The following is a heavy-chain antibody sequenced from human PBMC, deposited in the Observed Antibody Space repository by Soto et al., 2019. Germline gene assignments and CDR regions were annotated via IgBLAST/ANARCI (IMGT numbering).Heavy chain of an antibody. D-gene: IGHD4-17*01. CDR3: AKDPNGDYVGAFDI. CDR2: ISASGGRT. CDR1: GFSFSSYA. V-gene: IGHV3-23*01. J-gene: IGHJ3*02. Sequence: GGSLRLSCAASGFSFSSYAMSWVRQAPGAGPEWVSGISASGGRTYYADSVKGRFTISRDKSKSTLYLQMDSLRAEGTALYYCAKDPNGDYVGAFDIWGRGTLVTVSS.